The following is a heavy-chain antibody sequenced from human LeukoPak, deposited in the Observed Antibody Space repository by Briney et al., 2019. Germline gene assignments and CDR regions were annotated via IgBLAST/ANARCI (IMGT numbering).Heavy chain of an antibody. D-gene: IGHD3-10*01. J-gene: IGHJ3*02. CDR2: INSDGSRP. CDR1: GFTFSSYW. CDR3: ARGGGGYYGSGSYSSDAFDI. Sequence: GGSLRLSCAAAGFTFSSYWMHWVRQAPRKGLGWVSRINSDGSRPSYADSVKGRFTISRDNAKNTLYLQMISLRAEDTAVYYCARGGGGYYGSGSYSSDAFDIWGQGTMVTVSS. V-gene: IGHV3-74*01.